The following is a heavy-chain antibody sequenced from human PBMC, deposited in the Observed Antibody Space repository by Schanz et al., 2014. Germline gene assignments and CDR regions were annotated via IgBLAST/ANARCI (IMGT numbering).Heavy chain of an antibody. J-gene: IGHJ4*02. D-gene: IGHD2-21*01. Sequence: VQLVESGGGVVQPGGSLRLSCAASGFTFSSYGMHWIRQAPGKGLEWVSYITSGSAKFYADSVKGRFTISRDNAKNSLYLQMHSLRAEDTAVYYCARGRSLGWCDYWGQGTLVTVSS. CDR3: ARGRSLGWCDY. CDR1: GFTFSSYG. CDR2: ITSGSAK. V-gene: IGHV3-21*05.